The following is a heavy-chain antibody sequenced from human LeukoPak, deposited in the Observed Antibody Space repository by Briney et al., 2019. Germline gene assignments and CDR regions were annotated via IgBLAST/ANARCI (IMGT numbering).Heavy chain of an antibody. V-gene: IGHV4-38-2*02. J-gene: IGHJ5*02. CDR3: ARDRDSITMVRGVKAVWFDP. Sequence: PSETLSLTCTVSGYSISSGYYWGWIRQPPGKGLEWIGSIYHSGSTYYNPSLKSRVTISVDTSKNQFSLKLSSVTAADTAVYYCARDRDSITMVRGVKAVWFDPWGQGTLVTVSS. CDR2: IYHSGST. CDR1: GYSISSGYY. D-gene: IGHD3-10*01.